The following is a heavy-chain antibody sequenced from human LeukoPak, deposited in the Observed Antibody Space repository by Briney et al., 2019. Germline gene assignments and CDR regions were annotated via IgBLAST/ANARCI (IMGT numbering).Heavy chain of an antibody. Sequence: PSETLSLTCAVYGGSFSGYYWSWIRQPPGKGLEWIGEINHSGSTNYNPPLKSRVTISVDTSKNQFSLKLSSVTAADTAVYYCARMEGGVAGLGYYYGMDVWGQGTTVTVSS. J-gene: IGHJ6*02. V-gene: IGHV4-34*01. CDR3: ARMEGGVAGLGYYYGMDV. D-gene: IGHD6-19*01. CDR2: INHSGST. CDR1: GGSFSGYY.